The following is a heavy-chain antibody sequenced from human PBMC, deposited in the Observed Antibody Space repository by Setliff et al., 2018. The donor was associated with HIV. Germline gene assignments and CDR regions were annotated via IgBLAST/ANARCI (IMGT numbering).Heavy chain of an antibody. CDR3: TTTHIVVVTAKLSFDL. D-gene: IGHD2-21*02. V-gene: IGHV3-15*01. J-gene: IGHJ2*01. CDR2: IKSKTDGGTT. CDR1: GGPISSYY. Sequence: ETLSLTCSVSGGPISSYYWSWIRQPPGKGLEWVGRIKSKTDGGTTDYAAPVKGRFTISRDDSKNTLYLQMNTLKTEDTAVYYCTTTHIVVVTAKLSFDLWGRGTLVTVSS.